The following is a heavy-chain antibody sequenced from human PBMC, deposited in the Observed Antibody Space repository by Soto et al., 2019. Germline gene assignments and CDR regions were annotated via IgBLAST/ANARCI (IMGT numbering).Heavy chain of an antibody. J-gene: IGHJ2*01. CDR2: MYGGGGT. CDR1: GFIVSSNY. V-gene: IGHV3-66*01. Sequence: EVQLVESGGGLVQPGGSLRLSCAASGFIVSSNYMSWVRQAPGKGLEWVSVMYGGGGTNYADSVKGRFIVSRDSSKNTLFLQMNNRRAEDTAVYYCCGPSMVTINWFFDLWGRGTLVTVSS. D-gene: IGHD4-17*01. CDR3: CGPSMVTINWFFDL.